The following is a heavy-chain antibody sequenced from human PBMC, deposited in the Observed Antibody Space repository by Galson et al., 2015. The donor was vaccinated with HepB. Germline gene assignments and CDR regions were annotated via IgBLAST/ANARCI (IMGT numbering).Heavy chain of an antibody. CDR3: ARDRRSGNEWAHDY. V-gene: IGHV1-69*06. J-gene: IGHJ4*02. Sequence: SVKVSCKASGGTFSSYAISWVRQAPGQGLEWMGGIIPIFGTANYAQKFQGRVTITADKFTSTAYMELRSLRYDDTAVYYCARDRRSGNEWAHDYWGQGTLVTVSS. CDR2: IIPIFGTA. D-gene: IGHD1-26*01. CDR1: GGTFSSYA.